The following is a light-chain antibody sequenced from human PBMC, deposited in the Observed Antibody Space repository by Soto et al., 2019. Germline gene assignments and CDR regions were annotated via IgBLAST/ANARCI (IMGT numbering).Light chain of an antibody. V-gene: IGKV1D-13*01. CDR3: QQYNYYPT. Sequence: AVQLTQSPSSLSASVGDRVTITCRASLGIKSSLAWYQQKPGKPPKLLIFDASVLESGVPSRFSGSGSGTDFNLTISSLHPEEFATYFCQQYNYYPTFGGGTRVQI. CDR2: DAS. CDR1: LGIKSS. J-gene: IGKJ4*01.